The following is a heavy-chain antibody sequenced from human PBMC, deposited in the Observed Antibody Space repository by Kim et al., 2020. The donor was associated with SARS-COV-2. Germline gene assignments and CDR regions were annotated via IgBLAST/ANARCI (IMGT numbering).Heavy chain of an antibody. D-gene: IGHD2-15*01. CDR2: INSDGSST. Sequence: GGSLRLSRAASGFTFSSYWMHWVRQAPGKGLVWVSRINSDGSSTSYADSVKGRFTISRDNAKNTLYLQMNSLRAEDTAVYYCARERVVAATPYYFDYWGQGTLVTVSS. CDR3: ARERVVAATPYYFDY. CDR1: GFTFSSYW. V-gene: IGHV3-74*01. J-gene: IGHJ4*02.